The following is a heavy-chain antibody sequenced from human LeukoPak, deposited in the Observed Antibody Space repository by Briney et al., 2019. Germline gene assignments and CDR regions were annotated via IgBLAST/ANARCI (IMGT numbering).Heavy chain of an antibody. CDR2: ISASGGTT. D-gene: IGHD4-17*01. V-gene: IGHV3-23*01. CDR3: ATLYGDYNWYFDL. CDR1: QLTFNRYV. J-gene: IGHJ2*01. Sequence: GVSLRLSCTSSQLTFNRYVMAWVRQAPGKGLEWVSTISASGGTTYYADSVQGRFTISRDNSKNTLYLQMNSLRAEDTAVYYCATLYGDYNWYFDLWGRGTLVTVSS.